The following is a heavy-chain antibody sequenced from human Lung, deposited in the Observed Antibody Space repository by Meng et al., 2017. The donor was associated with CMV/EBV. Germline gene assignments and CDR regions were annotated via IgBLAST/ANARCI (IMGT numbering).Heavy chain of an antibody. J-gene: IGHJ3*01. CDR2: ISYIGST. CDR3: AKDKLEHNGFDV. V-gene: IGHV4-61*01. CDR1: GGSVTGSYY. D-gene: IGHD1/OR15-1a*01. Sequence: LXCTVSGGSVTGSYYWNWLRQPPGKGLEWIGYISYIGSTNYNPSLKSRVTISLDTSKNQFSLKLTSVTAADPAICYCAKDKLEHNGFDVWGQGTMVTVSS.